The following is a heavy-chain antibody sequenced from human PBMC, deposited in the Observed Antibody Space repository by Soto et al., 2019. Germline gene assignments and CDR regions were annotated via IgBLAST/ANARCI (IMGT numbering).Heavy chain of an antibody. Sequence: SGPTLVNPTETLTLTCTVSGFSLSNARMGVSWIRQPPGKALEWLAHIFSNDEKSYSTSLKSRLTISKDTSKSQVVLTMTNMDTVDTAPYFCGLILQDTAITGGGFWSYDFDYWGQGTLVTVSS. J-gene: IGHJ4*02. CDR2: IFSNDEK. V-gene: IGHV2-26*01. CDR1: GFSLSNARMG. D-gene: IGHD5-18*01. CDR3: GLILQDTAITGGGFWSYDFDY.